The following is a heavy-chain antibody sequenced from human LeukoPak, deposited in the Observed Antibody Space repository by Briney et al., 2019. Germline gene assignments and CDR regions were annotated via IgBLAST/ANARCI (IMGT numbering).Heavy chain of an antibody. D-gene: IGHD5-12*01. CDR1: GYTFTSYG. V-gene: IGHV1-18*01. CDR2: ISTYNGNT. Sequence: ASVKVPCKASGYTFTSYGITWVRQAPGQGLEWMGWISTYNGNTNYAQNLQGRVTMTTDTSTSTADMELRSLRSDDTAVYYCARGRGSTSRYWGQGTLVTVSS. CDR3: ARGRGSTSRY. J-gene: IGHJ4*02.